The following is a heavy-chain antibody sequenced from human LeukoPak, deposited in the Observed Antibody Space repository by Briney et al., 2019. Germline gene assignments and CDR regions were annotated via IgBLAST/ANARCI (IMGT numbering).Heavy chain of an antibody. CDR2: IYHSGST. CDR3: ARRSEFDNTHYHYFDY. D-gene: IGHD2-15*01. Sequence: PSETLSLTCTVSGGSIDSRSYCWDWIRPAPGKGLEWIGTIYHSGSTEYNPSLKSRVAIFVDTSKNQFSLILDSVAAADTAVYYCARRSEFDNTHYHYFDYWGQGALVTVSS. CDR1: GGSIDSRSYC. J-gene: IGHJ4*02. V-gene: IGHV4-39*01.